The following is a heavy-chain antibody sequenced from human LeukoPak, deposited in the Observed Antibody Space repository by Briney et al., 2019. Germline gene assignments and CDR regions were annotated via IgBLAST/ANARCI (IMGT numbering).Heavy chain of an antibody. CDR3: ARDSQWGLDF. CDR2: ISSSGSTI. J-gene: IGHJ4*02. D-gene: IGHD1-26*01. Sequence: PGGSLRLSCAASGFTFSDYYMSWIRQAPGKGLEWVSYISSSGSTIYYADSVKGRFTISRDNSKNTLYLQMNSLRADDTAVYYCARDSQWGLDFWGQGTLVTVSS. CDR1: GFTFSDYY. V-gene: IGHV3-11*01.